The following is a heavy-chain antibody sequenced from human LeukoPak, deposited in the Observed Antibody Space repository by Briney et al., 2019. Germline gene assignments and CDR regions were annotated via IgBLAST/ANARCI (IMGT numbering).Heavy chain of an antibody. CDR2: TYYRSKWYN. Sequence: SQTLSLTCAISGDSVSSNSAAWNWIRQSPSRGLEWLGRTYYRSKWYNDYAVSVKSRITINPDTSKNQFSLKLSSVTAADTAVYYCARHEGETSYYYDSSGYSPFDYWGQVTLVTVSS. J-gene: IGHJ4*02. CDR1: GDSVSSNSAA. V-gene: IGHV6-1*01. D-gene: IGHD3-22*01. CDR3: ARHEGETSYYYDSSGYSPFDY.